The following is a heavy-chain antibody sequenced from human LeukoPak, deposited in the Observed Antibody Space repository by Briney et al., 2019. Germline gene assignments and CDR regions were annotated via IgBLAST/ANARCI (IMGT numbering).Heavy chain of an antibody. Sequence: SVKVSCKASGGTFISYAISWVRQAPGQGLEWMGGIIPIFGTANYAQKFQGRVTITADESTSTAYMELSSLRSEDTAVYYCARGPSGYYTGGTYGMDVWGQGTTVTVSS. CDR3: ARGPSGYYTGGTYGMDV. J-gene: IGHJ6*02. CDR1: GGTFISYA. V-gene: IGHV1-69*01. D-gene: IGHD3-3*01. CDR2: IIPIFGTA.